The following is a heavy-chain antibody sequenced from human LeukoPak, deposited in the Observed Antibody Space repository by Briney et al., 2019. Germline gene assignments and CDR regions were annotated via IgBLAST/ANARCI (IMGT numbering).Heavy chain of an antibody. V-gene: IGHV3-53*01. CDR3: ARAPSLEWLTGYMDV. D-gene: IGHD3-3*01. CDR2: IYSGGHT. CDR1: GFTVSSNY. Sequence: PGGSLRLSCAASGFTVSSNYMSWVRQAPGKGLEWVSIIYSGGHTYYADSVKGRFTISRDNSKNTLYLQMNSLRAEDTAVYYCARAPSLEWLTGYMDVWGKGTTVTVSS. J-gene: IGHJ6*03.